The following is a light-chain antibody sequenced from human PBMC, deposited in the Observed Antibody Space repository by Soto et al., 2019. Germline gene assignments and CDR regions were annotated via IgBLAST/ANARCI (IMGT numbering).Light chain of an antibody. CDR3: QQYKNWPRT. V-gene: IGKV3-15*01. CDR1: QTVSNN. CDR2: DAS. Sequence: ETRMTQSPATLSLSPGERVTLSCRASQTVSNNVAWYQQRPGQAPWLLIYDASFRATGIPARFSGSGSGTDFTLTISGLQSEDFAVYYCQQYKNWPRTFGPGTKLEIK. J-gene: IGKJ2*02.